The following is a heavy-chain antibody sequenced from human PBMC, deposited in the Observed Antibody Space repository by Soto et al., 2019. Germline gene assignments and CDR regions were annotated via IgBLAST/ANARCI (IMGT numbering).Heavy chain of an antibody. CDR1: GFTIRTYA. D-gene: IGHD3-3*01. Sequence: EVQLLESGGGLVQPGGSLRLSCAASGFTIRTYAMSWVRQAPGKGLQWVSTISGRGGSTFYADSVKGRFTISRDEAKNTLYREMNSLRAEDTAVYYCAKDPPPAQEWLGGQGGVDPWGQGTLVFVSS. V-gene: IGHV3-23*01. J-gene: IGHJ5*02. CDR3: AKDPPPAQEWLGGQGGVDP. CDR2: ISGRGGST.